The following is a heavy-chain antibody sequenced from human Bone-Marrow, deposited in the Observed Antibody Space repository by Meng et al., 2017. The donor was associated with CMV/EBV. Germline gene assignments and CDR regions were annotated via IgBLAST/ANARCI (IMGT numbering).Heavy chain of an antibody. D-gene: IGHD3-3*01. J-gene: IGHJ6*02. Sequence: GGSLRLSCAASGFTFSSYAMHWVRQAPGKGLEWVAVISYDGSNKYYADSVKGRFTISRDNSKNTLYLQMNSLRAEDTAVYYCARDNARFLEWPYYYYGMDVWGQGTTVTVSS. CDR3: ARDNARFLEWPYYYYGMDV. V-gene: IGHV3-30*04. CDR2: ISYDGSNK. CDR1: GFTFSSYA.